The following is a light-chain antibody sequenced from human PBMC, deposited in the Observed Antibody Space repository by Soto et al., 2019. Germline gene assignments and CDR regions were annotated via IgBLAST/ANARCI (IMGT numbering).Light chain of an antibody. CDR2: AAS. Sequence: EGVLTQSPGTVSLSPGERVTLSCRASQSVISNYLAWYQQRPGQAPRLLIYAASSRATGIPDRFSGSGSGTDCTLSISSREPEDCAVYYCQQYGSSLTWTFGQGTKVEMK. J-gene: IGKJ1*01. V-gene: IGKV3-20*01. CDR1: QSVISNY. CDR3: QQYGSSLTWT.